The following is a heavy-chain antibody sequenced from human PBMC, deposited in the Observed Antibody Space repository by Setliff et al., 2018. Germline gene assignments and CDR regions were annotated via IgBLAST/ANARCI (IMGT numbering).Heavy chain of an antibody. D-gene: IGHD2-15*01. CDR2: IWDDGVKK. Sequence: SCKSSGYTFTIYDINWVRQAPGKGLEWVAVIWDDGVKKYHADSVKGRFTISRDNSKNTLYLQMNSLRPEDTAVYYCARTCSGSGCYAGLESWGQGTPVTV. J-gene: IGHJ4*02. CDR1: GYTFTIYD. V-gene: IGHV3-30-3*01. CDR3: ARTCSGSGCYAGLES.